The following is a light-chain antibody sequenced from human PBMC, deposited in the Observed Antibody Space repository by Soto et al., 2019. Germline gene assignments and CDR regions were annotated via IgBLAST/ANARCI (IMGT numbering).Light chain of an antibody. Sequence: DIVMTQSPLSLPVTPGEPASISCRSSQSLLYSNGYNYLDWYLQKPGQSPQLLIYLGSNRASGVPDRFSGSGSGTEFTLKISKVEAEDVGVYYCMQALQSRTFGHGTKLEIK. CDR2: LGS. V-gene: IGKV2-28*01. CDR1: QSLLYSNGYNY. CDR3: MQALQSRT. J-gene: IGKJ1*01.